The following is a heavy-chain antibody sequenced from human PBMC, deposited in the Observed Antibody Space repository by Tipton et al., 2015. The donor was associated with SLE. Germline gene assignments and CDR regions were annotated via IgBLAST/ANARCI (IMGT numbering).Heavy chain of an antibody. CDR1: GGSFSGYY. V-gene: IGHV4-34*01. Sequence: LRLSCAVYGGSFSGYYWSWIRQPPGKGLEWIGEINHSGSTNYNPSLKSRVTISVDTSKNQFSLKLSSVTAADTAVYYCARDRGWNTAMDQNWFDLWGQGTLVTVSS. CDR2: INHSGST. J-gene: IGHJ5*02. CDR3: ARDRGWNTAMDQNWFDL. D-gene: IGHD5-18*01.